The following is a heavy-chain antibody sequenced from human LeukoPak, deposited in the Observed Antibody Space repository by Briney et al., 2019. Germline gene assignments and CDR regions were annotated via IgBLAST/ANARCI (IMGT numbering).Heavy chain of an antibody. CDR3: AKDLGSSGWYDAFDI. CDR1: GFTFSSYG. Sequence: PGGSLRLSCAASGFTFSSYGKHWVRQAPGKGLEWVAFIRYDGSNKYYADSVKGRFTISRDNSKNTLYLQMNSLRAEDTAVYYCAKDLGSSGWYDAFDIWGQGTMVTVSS. D-gene: IGHD6-19*01. CDR2: IRYDGSNK. V-gene: IGHV3-30*02. J-gene: IGHJ3*02.